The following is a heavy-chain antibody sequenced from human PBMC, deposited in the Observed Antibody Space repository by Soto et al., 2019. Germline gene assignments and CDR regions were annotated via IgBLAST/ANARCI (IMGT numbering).Heavy chain of an antibody. J-gene: IGHJ4*02. V-gene: IGHV1-18*01. CDR2: VSVYNGNT. D-gene: IGHD2-15*01. CDR3: ARDQQALVVTASVAQNY. CDR1: GYTFRRYG. Sequence: QVQVVQSGAEVKKPGASVKVSCKTSGYTFRRYGISWVRQAPGQGLEWMGWVSVYNGNTNYAQNFQDRDTMTTDTSRSKAYMELRSLRSDDTAVYYCARDQQALVVTASVAQNYWGQGTLVTVSS.